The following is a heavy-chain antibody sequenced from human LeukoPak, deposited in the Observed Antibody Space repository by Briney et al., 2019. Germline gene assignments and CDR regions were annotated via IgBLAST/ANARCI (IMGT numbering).Heavy chain of an antibody. Sequence: GESLKISCKGSGYSFNSYWIGWVRQMPGKGLEWMGIIYPGDSDTRYSPSFQGQVTISADKSISTAYLQWSSLKASDTAMYYCAGLSGDIVATGWFDPWGQGTLVTVSS. D-gene: IGHD5-12*01. CDR2: IYPGDSDT. J-gene: IGHJ5*02. CDR3: AGLSGDIVATGWFDP. CDR1: GYSFNSYW. V-gene: IGHV5-51*01.